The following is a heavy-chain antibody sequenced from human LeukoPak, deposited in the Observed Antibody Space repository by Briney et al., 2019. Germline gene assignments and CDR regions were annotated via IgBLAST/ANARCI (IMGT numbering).Heavy chain of an antibody. V-gene: IGHV3-30*03. CDR2: ISSDGNDK. Sequence: GGSLRLSCAASGVTFSSYGMHWVRQAPGKGLEWVALISSDGNDKLYGDSVKGRFTISRDDSKCTLYLQRNSLRAEDTAVYYCTTKVIRGNSGDDYDDWGQGTLVTVSS. CDR3: TTKVIRGNSGDDYDD. D-gene: IGHD5-12*01. CDR1: GVTFSSYG. J-gene: IGHJ4*02.